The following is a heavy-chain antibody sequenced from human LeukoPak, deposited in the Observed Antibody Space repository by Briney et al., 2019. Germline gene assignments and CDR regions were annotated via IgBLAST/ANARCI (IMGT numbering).Heavy chain of an antibody. CDR3: AKASLQSGSYVHFDY. Sequence: GGSLRLSRAASGFTFSSYAMSWVRQAPGKGLEWVSAISGSGGSTYYADSVKGRFTISRDNSKNTLYLQMNSLRAEDTAVYYCAKASLQSGSYVHFDYWGQGTLVTVSS. CDR2: ISGSGGST. CDR1: GFTFSSYA. V-gene: IGHV3-23*01. J-gene: IGHJ4*02. D-gene: IGHD1-26*01.